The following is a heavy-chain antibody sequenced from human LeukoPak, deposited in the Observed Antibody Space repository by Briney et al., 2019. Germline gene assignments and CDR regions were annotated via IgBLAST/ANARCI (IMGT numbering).Heavy chain of an antibody. J-gene: IGHJ3*02. Sequence: PGGSLRLSCAASGFTFSSHGMHWVRQAPGKGLEWVAFIRYDGSNKYYADSVKGRFTISRDNSKNTLYLQMNSLRAEDTAVYYCARGSRFGVVGRDAFDIWGQGTVVTVSS. CDR1: GFTFSSHG. CDR2: IRYDGSNK. D-gene: IGHD3-3*01. CDR3: ARGSRFGVVGRDAFDI. V-gene: IGHV3-30*02.